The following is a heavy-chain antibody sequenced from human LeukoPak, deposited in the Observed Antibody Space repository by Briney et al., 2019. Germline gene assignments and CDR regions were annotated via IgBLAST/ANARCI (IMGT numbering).Heavy chain of an antibody. CDR1: GGSISRYY. Sequence: SETLSLTCTVSGGSISRYYWSWIRQPPGKGLEWFGYVYDSGTTNYNPSLKSRVTISVDTSKNQFSLKLSSATAADTAVYYCARVSWFPGTSYYYMDVWGKGTTVTVSS. CDR2: VYDSGTT. J-gene: IGHJ6*03. CDR3: ARVSWFPGTSYYYMDV. D-gene: IGHD1-1*01. V-gene: IGHV4-59*01.